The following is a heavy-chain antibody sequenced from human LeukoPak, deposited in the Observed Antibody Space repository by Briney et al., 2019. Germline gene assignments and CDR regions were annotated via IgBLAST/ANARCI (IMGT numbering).Heavy chain of an antibody. CDR3: ARGDYATAAAGNDY. CDR2: ISWNSGSI. V-gene: IGHV3-9*01. CDR1: GFTFDDYA. D-gene: IGHD6-13*01. J-gene: IGHJ4*02. Sequence: GGSLRLSCAASGFTFDDYAMHWVRQAPGKGLEWVSGISWNSGSIGYADSVKGRFTISRDNAKNSLYLQMNSLRAEDTAVYYCARGDYATAAAGNDYWGQGTLVTVSS.